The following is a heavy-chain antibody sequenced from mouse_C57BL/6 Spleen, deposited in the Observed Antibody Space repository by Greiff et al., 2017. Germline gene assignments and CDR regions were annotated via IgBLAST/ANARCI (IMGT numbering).Heavy chain of an antibody. CDR3: ARKGAIYYDYDAAMDY. CDR2: ILPGSGST. D-gene: IGHD2-4*01. V-gene: IGHV1-9*01. J-gene: IGHJ4*01. CDR1: GYTFTGYW. Sequence: QVQLKQSGAELMKPGASVKLSCKATGYTFTGYWIEWVKQRPGHGLEWIGEILPGSGSTNYNEKFKGKATFTADTSSNTAYMQLSSLTTEDSAIYYCARKGAIYYDYDAAMDYWGQGTSVTVS.